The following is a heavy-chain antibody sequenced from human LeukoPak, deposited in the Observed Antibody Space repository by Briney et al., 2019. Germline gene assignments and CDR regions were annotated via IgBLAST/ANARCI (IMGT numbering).Heavy chain of an antibody. V-gene: IGHV3-30*04. Sequence: GGSLRLSCAASGFTFSSYAMHWVRQAPGKGLEWVAVISYDGSNKYYADSVKGRFTISRDNSKNTLYLQMNSLRAEDTAVYYCARGVAVWFGELDYWXQGTLVTVSS. D-gene: IGHD3-10*01. J-gene: IGHJ4*02. CDR2: ISYDGSNK. CDR1: GFTFSSYA. CDR3: ARGVAVWFGELDY.